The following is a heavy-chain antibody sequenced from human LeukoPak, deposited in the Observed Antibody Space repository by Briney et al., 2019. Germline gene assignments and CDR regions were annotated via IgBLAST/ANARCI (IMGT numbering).Heavy chain of an antibody. D-gene: IGHD3-22*01. Sequence: TSETLSLTCTVSGGSISSYYWNWIRQPPGKGQEWIGYIYYSGSTNYNPSLKSRVTISVDTSKNQFSLKLSSVTAADTAVYYCARGADSSGYYSIFYFDYWGQGTLVTVSS. CDR3: ARGADSSGYYSIFYFDY. CDR1: GGSISSYY. CDR2: IYYSGST. J-gene: IGHJ4*02. V-gene: IGHV4-59*01.